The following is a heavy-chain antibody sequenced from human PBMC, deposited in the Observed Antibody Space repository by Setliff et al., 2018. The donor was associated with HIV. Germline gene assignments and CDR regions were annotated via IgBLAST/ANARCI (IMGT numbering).Heavy chain of an antibody. CDR1: GYNFVDYS. Sequence: GESLKISCQGSGYNFVDYSIDWVRQVPGKGLEWMGIIYPVDFETRYSPSFQGQVTISAGKSISTAYLQCSSLKASDTAMYYCARLGGICSGGSCTARAYTMDVWGQGTTVTVSS. J-gene: IGHJ6*02. CDR3: ARLGGICSGGSCTARAYTMDV. CDR2: IYPVDFET. D-gene: IGHD2-15*01. V-gene: IGHV5-51*01.